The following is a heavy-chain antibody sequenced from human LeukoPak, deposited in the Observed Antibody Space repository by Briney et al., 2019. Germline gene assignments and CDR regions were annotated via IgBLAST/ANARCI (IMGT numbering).Heavy chain of an antibody. Sequence: SETLSLTCAVYGGSFSGYYWSWIRQPPGKGLEWIGEINHSGSTNYNPSLKSRVTISVDTSKNQFSLKVSSVTAADTAVYYCARAPLGSGPFDYWGQGTLVTVSS. CDR2: INHSGST. V-gene: IGHV4-34*01. CDR3: ARAPLGSGPFDY. J-gene: IGHJ4*02. CDR1: GGSFSGYY. D-gene: IGHD2-15*01.